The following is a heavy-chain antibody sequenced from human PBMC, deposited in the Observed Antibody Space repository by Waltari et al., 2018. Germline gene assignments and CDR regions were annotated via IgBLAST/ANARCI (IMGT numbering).Heavy chain of an antibody. CDR1: GFTFSSPV. CDR2: ISDSGGTT. Sequence: EVLLLESGGGLVQAGGSLRLSCAASGFTFSSPVMTWVRQAPGKGLEWVSAISDSGGTTYYADSVKGHFTISRDNSKNTLYLQMNSLRAEDTAVYYCAKGKGGVVGATNFDYWGQGTLVTVSS. J-gene: IGHJ4*02. V-gene: IGHV3-23*01. D-gene: IGHD1-26*01. CDR3: AKGKGGVVGATNFDY.